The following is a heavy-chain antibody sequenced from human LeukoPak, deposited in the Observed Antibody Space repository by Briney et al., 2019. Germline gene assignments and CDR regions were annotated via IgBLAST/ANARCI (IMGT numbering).Heavy chain of an antibody. CDR2: INTNTGNP. V-gene: IGHV7-4-1*02. CDR1: GYTFTSYA. Sequence: ASVKVSCKASGYTFTSYAMNWVRQAPGQGLEWMGWINTNTGNPTYAQGFTGRFVFSLDTPVSTAYLQISSLKAEDTAVYYCARVPYGSGSYGPPYYYYYMDVWGKGTTVTVSS. D-gene: IGHD3-10*01. J-gene: IGHJ6*03. CDR3: ARVPYGSGSYGPPYYYYYMDV.